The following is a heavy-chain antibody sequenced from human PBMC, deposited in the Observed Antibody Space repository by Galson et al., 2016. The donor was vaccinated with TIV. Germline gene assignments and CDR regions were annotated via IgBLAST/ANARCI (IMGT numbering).Heavy chain of an antibody. D-gene: IGHD2/OR15-2a*01. J-gene: IGHJ3*02. CDR2: ITGSGGST. CDR3: VKEPFSTVLYGFDN. Sequence: SLRLSCAASGFNFRNYAMDWVRQPPGKGLEWVSGITGSGGSTDSGVPVKGRFVVSRDNSKNTLYLQLNSLRADDTAVYYCVKEPFSTVLYGFDNWGQGTMVTVSS. V-gene: IGHV3-23*01. CDR1: GFNFRNYA.